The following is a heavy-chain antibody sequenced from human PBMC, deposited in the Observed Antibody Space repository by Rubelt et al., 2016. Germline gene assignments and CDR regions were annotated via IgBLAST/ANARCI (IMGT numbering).Heavy chain of an antibody. D-gene: IGHD6-13*01. J-gene: IGHJ5*02. Sequence: QVQLQQWGAGLLKPSETLSLTCAVYGGSFSGYYWSWIRQPPGKGLEWIGEITHSGSTNYNPSLKSRVTKSVETPRNQCSRELSAVTAAMTAVYYCARGLERAAAAPRRLWFDPWGQGTLVTVSS. CDR1: GGSFSGYY. CDR3: ARGLERAAAAPRRLWFDP. V-gene: IGHV4-34*01. CDR2: ITHSGST.